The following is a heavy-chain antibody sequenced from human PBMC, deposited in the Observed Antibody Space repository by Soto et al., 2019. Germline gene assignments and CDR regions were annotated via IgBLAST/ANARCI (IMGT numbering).Heavy chain of an antibody. CDR2: IIPIFGTT. Sequence: QVQLVQSGAEVKKPGSSVKVSYKTSGDIFSGYSISWVRQAPGQGLEWMGGIIPIFGTTNYAQRFHGRVTITADKSTSTVYMELYSLKSEDTAVYYCARDLGSGYDPGDYWGQGTLVTVSS. V-gene: IGHV1-69*14. D-gene: IGHD5-12*01. CDR3: ARDLGSGYDPGDY. CDR1: GDIFSGYS. J-gene: IGHJ4*02.